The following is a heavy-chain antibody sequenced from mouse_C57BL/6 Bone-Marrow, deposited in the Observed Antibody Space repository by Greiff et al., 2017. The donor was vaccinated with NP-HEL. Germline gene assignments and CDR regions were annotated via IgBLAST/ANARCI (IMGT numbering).Heavy chain of an antibody. J-gene: IGHJ1*03. CDR3: ARYYDGSRGWYFDV. V-gene: IGHV1-72*01. D-gene: IGHD1-1*01. CDR1: GYTFTSYW. Sequence: QVQLQQSGADLVKPGASVKLSCKASGYTFTSYWMHWVKQRPGRGLEWIGRIDPNSGGTKFNEKFKPKATLTVDKPSSTAYMQLSSLTSEDSAVYYCARYYDGSRGWYFDVWGTGTTVTVSS. CDR2: IDPNSGGT.